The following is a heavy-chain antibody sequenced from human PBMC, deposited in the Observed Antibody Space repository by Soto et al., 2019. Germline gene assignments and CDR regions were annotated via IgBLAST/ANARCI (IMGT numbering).Heavy chain of an antibody. CDR2: TYGGGAT. J-gene: IGHJ4*02. Sequence: EVQLVESGGGLVQPGGSLRLSCAASGITVSTSYMSWVRQAPGKGLEWVSLTYGGGATYYADSVKGRFSISRDNFNNTVYLQMNSLRAEDTAIYYCATSLLWCGELRSGGEGTLVTVSS. CDR1: GITVSTSY. D-gene: IGHD3-10*01. V-gene: IGHV3-66*01. CDR3: ATSLLWCGELRS.